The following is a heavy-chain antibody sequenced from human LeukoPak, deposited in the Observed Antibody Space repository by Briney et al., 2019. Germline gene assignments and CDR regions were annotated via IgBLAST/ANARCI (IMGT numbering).Heavy chain of an antibody. J-gene: IGHJ3*02. CDR1: GGTFSSYA. CDR3: ARDGTTGTTVAFDI. D-gene: IGHD1-1*01. Sequence: ASVKVSCKASGGTFSSYAISWVRQAPGQGLEWMRGIIPIFGTANYAQKFQGRVTITTDESTSTAYMELSSLRSEDTAVYYCARDGTTGTTVAFDIWGQGTMVTVSS. CDR2: IIPIFGTA. V-gene: IGHV1-69*05.